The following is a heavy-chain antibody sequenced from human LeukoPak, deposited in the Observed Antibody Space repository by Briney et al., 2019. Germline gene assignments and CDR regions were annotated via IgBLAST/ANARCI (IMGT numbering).Heavy chain of an antibody. D-gene: IGHD3-10*01. V-gene: IGHV4-59*12. CDR1: GGSMSTYY. CDR3: ARDLGAVGSGSPFELGY. J-gene: IGHJ4*02. Sequence: PSETLSLTCTVSGGSMSTYYWSWIRQPPGKGLEWSGYIYYSGSTHYNPSLKGRPTISIDTSKNQFSLNLSSVTAADTAVYYCARDLGAVGSGSPFELGYWDQGTLVTVSS. CDR2: IYYSGST.